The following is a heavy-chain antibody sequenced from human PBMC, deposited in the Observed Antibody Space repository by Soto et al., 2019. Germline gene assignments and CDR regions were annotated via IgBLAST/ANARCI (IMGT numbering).Heavy chain of an antibody. CDR1: GFTFSMYA. V-gene: IGHV3-23*01. CDR2: ISGGGGST. D-gene: IGHD3-3*01. Sequence: GGSLRLSCEASGFTFSMYAMSWVRQAPGKGLEWVSGISGGGGSTFYGDSVKGRFTISRDKSKNTLHLQMSSLRAEDTAVYYCAIRATLFGVVNILDDHWGQGTLVTVSS. J-gene: IGHJ5*02. CDR3: AIRATLFGVVNILDDH.